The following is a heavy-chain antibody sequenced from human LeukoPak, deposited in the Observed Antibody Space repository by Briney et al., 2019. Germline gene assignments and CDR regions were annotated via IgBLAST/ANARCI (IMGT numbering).Heavy chain of an antibody. Sequence: GGSLRLSCAASGFTVSSNYMSWVRQAPGKGLEWVSVIYSGGSTYYADSVKGRFTTSRDNSKNTLYLQMNSLRAEDAAVDYCAREADSGNHLDYWGQGTLVTVSS. CDR2: IYSGGST. CDR3: AREADSGNHLDY. D-gene: IGHD4-23*01. CDR1: GFTVSSNY. V-gene: IGHV3-53*01. J-gene: IGHJ4*02.